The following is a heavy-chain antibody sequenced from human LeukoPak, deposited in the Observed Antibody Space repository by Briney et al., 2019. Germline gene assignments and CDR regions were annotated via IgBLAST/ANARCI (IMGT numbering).Heavy chain of an antibody. Sequence: ASVKVSCKASGYTFTSYAMHWVRQAPGQRLEWMGWINAGNGNTKYSQKFQGRVTITRDTSASTAYMELSSLRSEDTAVYYCARDHSLAYHFDYWGQGTLVTVSS. J-gene: IGHJ4*02. V-gene: IGHV1-3*01. CDR1: GYTFTSYA. CDR2: INAGNGNT. CDR3: ARDHSLAYHFDY.